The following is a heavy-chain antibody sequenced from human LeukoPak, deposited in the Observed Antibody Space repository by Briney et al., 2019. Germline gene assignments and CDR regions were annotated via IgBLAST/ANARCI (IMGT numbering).Heavy chain of an antibody. J-gene: IGHJ4*02. V-gene: IGHV3-21*04. Sequence: GGSLRLSCAASGFTFSSYSMNWVRQAPGKGLEWVSSISSSSSYIYYADSVKGRFTISRHDAKHSLYLHMNSLRPDDTALYYCALNVGVTVADTLDYWGQGTLVTVSS. D-gene: IGHD4-11*01. CDR2: ISSSSSYI. CDR1: GFTFSSYS. CDR3: ALNVGVTVADTLDY.